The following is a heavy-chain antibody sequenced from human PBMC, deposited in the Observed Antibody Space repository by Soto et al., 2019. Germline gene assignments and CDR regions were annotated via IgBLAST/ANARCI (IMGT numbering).Heavy chain of an antibody. J-gene: IGHJ3*02. CDR1: VFTFISYA. CDR3: AKSIGATGPDAFDI. Sequence: GWSLRLSCASSVFTFISYAMSWVRQAPGKGLEWVSAISGSGGSTYYADSVKGRFTISRDNSKNTLYLQMNSLRAEDTAVYYCAKSIGATGPDAFDIWGQGTMVTVSS. CDR2: ISGSGGST. D-gene: IGHD5-12*01. V-gene: IGHV3-23*01.